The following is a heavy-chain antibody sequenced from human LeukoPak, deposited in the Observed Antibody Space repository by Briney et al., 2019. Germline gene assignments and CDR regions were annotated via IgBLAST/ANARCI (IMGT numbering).Heavy chain of an antibody. CDR1: GFTFDDYA. J-gene: IGHJ4*02. V-gene: IGHV3-43*02. CDR3: AKDSYYYYDSSGYATYYFDY. CDR2: ISGVGGST. D-gene: IGHD3-22*01. Sequence: GGSLRLSCAASGFTFDDYAMHWVRQAPGKGLDWVSLISGVGGSTYYADSVKGRFTISRDNSKNSLYLQMNSLRTEDTALYYCAKDSYYYYDSSGYATYYFDYWGQGTLVTVSS.